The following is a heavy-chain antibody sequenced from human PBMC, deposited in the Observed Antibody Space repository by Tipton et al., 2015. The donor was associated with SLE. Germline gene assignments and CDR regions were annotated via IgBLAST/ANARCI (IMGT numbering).Heavy chain of an antibody. V-gene: IGHV4-59*01. CDR1: GGSISSYY. Sequence: LRLSCTVSGGSISSYYWSWIRQPPGKGLERIGYIYYSGSTNYNPSLKSRVTISVDTSKNQFSLKLSSVTAADTAVYYCARDPRGSGSFDYWGQGTLVTVSS. D-gene: IGHD3-22*01. CDR3: ARDPRGSGSFDY. CDR2: IYYSGST. J-gene: IGHJ4*02.